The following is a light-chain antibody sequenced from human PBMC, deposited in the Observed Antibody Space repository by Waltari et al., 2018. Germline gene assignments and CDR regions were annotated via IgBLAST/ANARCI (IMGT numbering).Light chain of an antibody. V-gene: IGKV1-NL1*01. J-gene: IGKJ3*01. Sequence: DIQMTQTPSSLSPSVGDRVTITCRARQGISNSLAWYQQKPGKAPKLLLYAASRLESGVPSRFSGSGSGTDYTLTISSLQPEDFATYYCQQYYSTPLTFGPGTKVDIK. CDR2: AAS. CDR3: QQYYSTPLT. CDR1: QGISNS.